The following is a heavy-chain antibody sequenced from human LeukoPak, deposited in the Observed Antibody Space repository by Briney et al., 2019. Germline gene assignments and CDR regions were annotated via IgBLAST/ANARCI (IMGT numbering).Heavy chain of an antibody. Sequence: SETLSLTCTVSGYSISSGYYWGWIRQPPGKGLEWIGNIYHSGSTYYNPSLKSRVTISVDTSKNQFSLKLSSVTAADTAVYYCASLRSSGYAWFDPWGQGTLVTVSS. CDR3: ASLRSSGYAWFDP. CDR2: IYHSGST. D-gene: IGHD3-22*01. J-gene: IGHJ5*02. V-gene: IGHV4-38-2*02. CDR1: GYSISSGYY.